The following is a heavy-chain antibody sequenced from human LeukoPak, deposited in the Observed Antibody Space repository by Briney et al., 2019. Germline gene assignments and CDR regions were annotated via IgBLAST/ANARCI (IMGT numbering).Heavy chain of an antibody. V-gene: IGHV3-33*01. CDR3: AREVFTVVVPAARYFDY. CDR1: GFTFSSYG. Sequence: GRSLRPSCAASGFTFSSYGMHWVRQAPGKGLEWVAVIWYDGSNKYYADSVKGRFTISRDNSKNTLYLQMNSLRAEDTAVYYCAREVFTVVVPAARYFDYWGQGTLVTVSS. CDR2: IWYDGSNK. D-gene: IGHD2-2*01. J-gene: IGHJ4*02.